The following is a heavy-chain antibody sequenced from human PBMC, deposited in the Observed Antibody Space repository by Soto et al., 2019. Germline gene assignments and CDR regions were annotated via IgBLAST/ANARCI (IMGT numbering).Heavy chain of an antibody. V-gene: IGHV1-69*06. CDR2: IIPIFGTA. Sequence: SVKVSCKASGGTFSSYAISWVRQAPGQGLEWMGGIIPIFGTANYAQKFQGRVTITADTSMTTASMELSSLRSEDTAVYYCARGPMSCTSTSCPYFFDYWAQGTLVTVSS. CDR3: ARGPMSCTSTSCPYFFDY. CDR1: GGTFSSYA. J-gene: IGHJ4*02. D-gene: IGHD2-2*01.